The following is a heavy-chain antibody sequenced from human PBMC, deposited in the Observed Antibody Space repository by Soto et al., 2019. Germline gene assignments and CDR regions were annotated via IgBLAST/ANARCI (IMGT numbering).Heavy chain of an antibody. CDR1: GGSISSSSYY. J-gene: IGHJ4*02. Sequence: QLQLQESGPGLVKPSETLSLTCTVSGGSISSSSYYWGWIRQPPGKGLEWIGSIYYSGSTYYNPSLKSRVTISVDTSKNQFSLKLSSVTAADTAVYYCARHEAYCGGDCYPTNNPLFDYWGQGTLVTVSS. D-gene: IGHD2-21*02. CDR2: IYYSGST. CDR3: ARHEAYCGGDCYPTNNPLFDY. V-gene: IGHV4-39*01.